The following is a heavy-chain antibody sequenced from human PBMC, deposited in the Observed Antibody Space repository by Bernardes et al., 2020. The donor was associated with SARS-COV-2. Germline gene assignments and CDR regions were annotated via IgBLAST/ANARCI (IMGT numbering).Heavy chain of an antibody. CDR3: ARDLGVVTAAIGF. D-gene: IGHD2-21*02. V-gene: IGHV3-9*01. CDR1: GFPFSSYA. J-gene: IGHJ4*02. Sequence: GRSLRVSCAVSGFPFSSYAMHWVRQAPGKGLEWVSGILWDRGSTGYADSVKGRFTISTDSARKSLYLEMNNLRTEDTAFYYCARDLGVVTAAIGFWGQGTLVSVSS. CDR2: ILWDRGST.